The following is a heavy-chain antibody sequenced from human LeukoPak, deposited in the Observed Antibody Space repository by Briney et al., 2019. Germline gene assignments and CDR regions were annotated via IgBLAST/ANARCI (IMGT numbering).Heavy chain of an antibody. J-gene: IGHJ3*02. CDR3: ARGGPTESSSWPEAFDI. CDR1: GYSFTSYW. D-gene: IGHD6-13*01. V-gene: IGHV5-51*01. CDR2: IYPGDSDT. Sequence: GESLKISCKGSGYSFTSYWIGWVRQMPAKGLEWMGIIYPGDSDTRYSPSIQGQVTISADKSISTAYLQWSSLKASDTAMYYCARGGPTESSSWPEAFDIWGQGTMVTVSS.